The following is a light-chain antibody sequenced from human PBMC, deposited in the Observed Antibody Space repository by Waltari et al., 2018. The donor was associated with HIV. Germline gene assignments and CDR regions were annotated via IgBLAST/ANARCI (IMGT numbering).Light chain of an antibody. J-gene: IGLJ1*01. CDR2: EGS. CDR1: STDVGSYNL. CDR3: CSYAGSSMGV. V-gene: IGLV2-23*01. Sequence: QSALPQPASVSGSPGQSITIFCPGTSTDVGSYNLVSWYQQHPGKAPKLMIYEGSKRPSGVSNRFSGSKSGNTASLTISGLQAEDEADYYCCSYAGSSMGVFGTGTKVTVL.